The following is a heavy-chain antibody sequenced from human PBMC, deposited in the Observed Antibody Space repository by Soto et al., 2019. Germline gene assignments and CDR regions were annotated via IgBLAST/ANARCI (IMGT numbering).Heavy chain of an antibody. J-gene: IGHJ4*02. V-gene: IGHV3-9*01. CDR2: ISWNSGSI. Sequence: PGGSLRLSCAASGFTFDDYAMHWVRQAPGKGLEWVSGISWNSGSIGYADSVKGRFTISRDNAKNSLYLQMNSLRAEDTALYYCAKSSTIAAAGGYFDYWGQGTLVTVSS. CDR3: AKSSTIAAAGGYFDY. D-gene: IGHD6-13*01. CDR1: GFTFDDYA.